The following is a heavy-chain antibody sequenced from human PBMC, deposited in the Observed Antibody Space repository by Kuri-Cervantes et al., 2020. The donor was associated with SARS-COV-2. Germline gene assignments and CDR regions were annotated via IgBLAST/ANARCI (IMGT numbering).Heavy chain of an antibody. CDR2: IYYSGSP. CDR1: GGSINSSSFY. J-gene: IGHJ4*02. Sequence: GSLRLSCSVSGGSINSSSFYWGWIRQPPGKGLEWIGMIYYSGSPYYNPSLKSRVTISVDTSKNQFSLKLSSVTAADTAVYYCARVKTIFGVAPFDYWGQGTLVTVSS. CDR3: ARVKTIFGVAPFDY. D-gene: IGHD3-3*01. V-gene: IGHV4-39*07.